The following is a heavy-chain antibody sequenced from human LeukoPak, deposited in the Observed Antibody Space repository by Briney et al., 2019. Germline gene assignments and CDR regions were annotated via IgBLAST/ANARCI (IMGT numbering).Heavy chain of an antibody. CDR3: ARDSDGVAGTTSYFQH. CDR2: ISSGGDTI. V-gene: IGHV3-48*03. Sequence: GGSLRLSCAASGFTFSGYEMNWVRQAPGKGLEWVSYISSGGDTIYYADSVKGRFTISRDNAKNSLFLQMNSLRAEDTAVYYCARDSDGVAGTTSYFQHWGQGTLVTVSP. CDR1: GFTFSGYE. D-gene: IGHD6-19*01. J-gene: IGHJ1*01.